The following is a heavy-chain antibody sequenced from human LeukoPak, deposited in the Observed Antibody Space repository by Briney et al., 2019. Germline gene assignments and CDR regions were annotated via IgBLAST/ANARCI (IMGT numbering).Heavy chain of an antibody. J-gene: IGHJ3*02. CDR2: INSDGSST. V-gene: IGHV3-74*01. D-gene: IGHD3-10*01. CDR1: GFTFSSYW. CDR3: AILTYYGRNDAFGI. Sequence: PGGSLRLSCAASGFTFSSYWMHWVRQAPGKGLVWVSRINSDGSSTSYADSVKGRFTISRDNAKNTLYLQMNSLRAEDTAVYYCAILTYYGRNDAFGIWGQGTMVTVSS.